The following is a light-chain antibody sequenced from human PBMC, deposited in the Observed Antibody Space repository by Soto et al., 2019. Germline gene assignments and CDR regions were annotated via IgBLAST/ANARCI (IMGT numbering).Light chain of an antibody. Sequence: EIVLTQSPGTLSLSPGERATLSCRATQSVTTNYVAWYQQKPGQAPRLLIYGASIRATGIPDRFSGSGSGTDFTLTISRLEPEDFAVYYCQHYGSSPPNTFGQGTKLEIK. CDR2: GAS. V-gene: IGKV3-20*01. CDR1: QSVTTNY. CDR3: QHYGSSPPNT. J-gene: IGKJ2*01.